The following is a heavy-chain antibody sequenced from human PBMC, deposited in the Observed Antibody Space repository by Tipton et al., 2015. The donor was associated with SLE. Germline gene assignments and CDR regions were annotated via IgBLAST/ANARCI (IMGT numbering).Heavy chain of an antibody. D-gene: IGHD7-27*01. Sequence: LTCTVSGGSISSYYWSWIRQPPGKGLEWIGYIYYSGSTNYNPSLKSRVTISVDTSKNQFSLKLSSVTAADTAVYYCARSPPRPLGYYYYYYYMDVWGKGTTVTVSS. CDR3: ARSPPRPLGYYYYYYYMDV. CDR2: IYYSGST. V-gene: IGHV4-59*01. CDR1: GGSISSYY. J-gene: IGHJ6*03.